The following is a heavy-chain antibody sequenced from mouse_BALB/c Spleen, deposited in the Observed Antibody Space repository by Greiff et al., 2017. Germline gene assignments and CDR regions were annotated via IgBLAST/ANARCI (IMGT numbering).Heavy chain of an antibody. V-gene: IGHV2-9*02. CDR1: GFSLTSYG. J-gene: IGHJ2*01. D-gene: IGHD2-14*01. CDR2: IWAGGST. CDR3: ARDRSFDY. Sequence: QVHVKQSGPGLVAPSQSLSITCTVSGFSLTSYGVHWVRQPPGKGLEWLGVIWAGGSTNYNSALMSRLSISKDNSKSQVFLKMNSLQTDDTAMYYCARDRSFDYWGQGTTLTVSS.